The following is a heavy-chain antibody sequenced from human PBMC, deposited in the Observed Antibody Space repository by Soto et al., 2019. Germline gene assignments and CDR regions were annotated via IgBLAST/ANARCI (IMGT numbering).Heavy chain of an antibody. D-gene: IGHD3-10*01. J-gene: IGHJ4*02. V-gene: IGHV3-23*01. CDR3: ATQQVWFGDPHPHY. Sequence: GGSLRLSCAASGFASSGYAMCWVRQAPGKGLEWVSAFIGSTGSTYYADSVKGRFTISRDISSNTLFLQMNSLRAEDTAVYYCATQQVWFGDPHPHYWGQGTLVTVSS. CDR2: FIGSTGST. CDR1: GFASSGYA.